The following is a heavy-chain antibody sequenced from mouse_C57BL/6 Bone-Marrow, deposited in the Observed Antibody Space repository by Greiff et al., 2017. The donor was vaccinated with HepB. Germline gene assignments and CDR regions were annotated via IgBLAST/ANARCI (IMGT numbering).Heavy chain of an antibody. Sequence: QVQLQQSGPELVKPGASVKISCKASGYAFSSSWMNWVKQRPGKGLEWIGRICPGDGDTNYNGKFKGKATLTADKSSSTAYMQLSSLTSEDSAVYFCARSPTVVAKGIMDYWGQGTSVTVAS. CDR2: ICPGDGDT. V-gene: IGHV1-82*01. J-gene: IGHJ4*01. D-gene: IGHD1-1*01. CDR3: ARSPTVVAKGIMDY. CDR1: GYAFSSSW.